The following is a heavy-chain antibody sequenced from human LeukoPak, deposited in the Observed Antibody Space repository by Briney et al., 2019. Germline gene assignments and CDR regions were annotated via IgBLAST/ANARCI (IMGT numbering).Heavy chain of an antibody. Sequence: GGSLRLSCAASGFTFSSYSMNWVRQAPGKGLEWVSSISSSSSYIYYADSVKGRFTISRDNAKNSLYLQMNSLRSEDTAVYYCAKDADYFGSGSSLDYWGQGTLVTVFS. V-gene: IGHV3-21*04. CDR3: AKDADYFGSGSSLDY. D-gene: IGHD3-10*01. CDR1: GFTFSSYS. CDR2: ISSSSSYI. J-gene: IGHJ4*02.